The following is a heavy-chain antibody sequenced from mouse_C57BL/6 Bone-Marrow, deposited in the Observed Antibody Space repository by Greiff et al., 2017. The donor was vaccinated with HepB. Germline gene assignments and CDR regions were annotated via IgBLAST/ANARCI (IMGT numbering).Heavy chain of an antibody. J-gene: IGHJ2*01. CDR1: GYTFTSYT. CDR2: INPSSGYT. Sequence: QVHVKQSGAELARPGASVKMSCKASGYTFTSYTMHWVKQRPGQGLEWIGYINPSSGYTKYNQKFKDKATLTADKSSSTAYMQLSSLTSEDSAVYYCARNWYYFDYWGQGTTLTVSS. D-gene: IGHD4-1*01. V-gene: IGHV1-4*01. CDR3: ARNWYYFDY.